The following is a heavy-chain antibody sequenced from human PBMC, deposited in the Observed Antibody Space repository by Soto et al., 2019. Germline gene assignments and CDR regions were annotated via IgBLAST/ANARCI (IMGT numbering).Heavy chain of an antibody. Sequence: GGSLRLSCAASGFTFSSYGMHWVRQAPGKGLEWVAVISYDGSNKYYADSVKGRFTISRDNSKNTLYLQMNSLRAEDTAVYYCAKPTNPGKNIVATRVQGGMDVWGQGTTVTVSS. CDR2: ISYDGSNK. D-gene: IGHD5-12*01. CDR1: GFTFSSYG. J-gene: IGHJ6*02. CDR3: AKPTNPGKNIVATRVQGGMDV. V-gene: IGHV3-30*18.